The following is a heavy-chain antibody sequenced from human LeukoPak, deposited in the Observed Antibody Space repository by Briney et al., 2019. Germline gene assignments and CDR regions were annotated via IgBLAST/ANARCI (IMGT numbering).Heavy chain of an antibody. CDR3: ATDLGAP. V-gene: IGHV1-69-2*01. D-gene: IGHD3-16*01. Sequence: GASVKVSCKASGYTFTDYYMHWVQQAPGKGLEWMGRVDPEDGETIYAEKFQGRVTVTADTSTDTAYMELSSLRSEDTAVYYCATDLGAPWGQGTLVTVSS. CDR2: VDPEDGET. CDR1: GYTFTDYY. J-gene: IGHJ5*02.